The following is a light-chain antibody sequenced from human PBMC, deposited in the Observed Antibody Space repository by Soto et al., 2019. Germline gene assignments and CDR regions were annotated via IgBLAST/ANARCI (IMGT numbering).Light chain of an antibody. CDR3: SSYTSGSTWV. V-gene: IGLV2-14*01. J-gene: IGLJ3*02. Sequence: QSALTQPAAVSGSPGQSITISGTGTSSDVGAYNYVSWYQQHPGKAPKLMIYEVSNRPSGVSNRFSGSKSGNTASLTISGLQAEDEGDYYCSSYTSGSTWVCCGGTKLTVL. CDR1: SSDVGAYNY. CDR2: EVS.